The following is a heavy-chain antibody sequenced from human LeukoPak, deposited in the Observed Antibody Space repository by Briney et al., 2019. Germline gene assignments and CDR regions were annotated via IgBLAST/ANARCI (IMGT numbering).Heavy chain of an antibody. J-gene: IGHJ4*02. D-gene: IGHD3-10*01. V-gene: IGHV3-30*02. CDR1: GFTFSSYG. CDR2: IRYDGSNK. CDR3: AKDLDYGSGKYYFDY. Sequence: GGSLGLSCAASGFTFSSYGMHWVRQAPGKGLEWVAFIRYDGSNKYYADSVKGRFTISRDNSKNTLYLQMNSLRAEDTAVYYCAKDLDYGSGKYYFDYWGQGTLVTVSS.